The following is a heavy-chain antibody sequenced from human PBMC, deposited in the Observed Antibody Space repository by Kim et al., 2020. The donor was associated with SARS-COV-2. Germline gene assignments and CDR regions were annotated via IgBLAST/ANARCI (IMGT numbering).Heavy chain of an antibody. V-gene: IGHV3-30-3*01. CDR3: ARSVAVAGNYLDN. CDR1: GFTFSSYA. D-gene: IGHD6-19*01. J-gene: IGHJ4*02. CDR2: VSLNGNSK. Sequence: GGSLRLSCAASGFTFSSYAMQWVRQAPGKGLEWVAVVSLNGNSKYYADSVKGRFTISRDNSKNTLYLQMSSLRAEDTAVYYCARSVAVAGNYLDNWGQGTLVTVSS.